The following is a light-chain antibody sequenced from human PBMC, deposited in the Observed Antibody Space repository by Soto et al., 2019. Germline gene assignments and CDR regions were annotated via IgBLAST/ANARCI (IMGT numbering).Light chain of an antibody. CDR3: QQYNNWPLT. J-gene: IGKJ1*01. CDR1: QSVSSN. CDR2: GAS. V-gene: IGKV3-15*01. Sequence: EIVKTQSPATLSVSPGERAALSCRASQSVSSNLAWYQQKAGQAPRLLIFGASTRATGIPARFSGSASGTEFTLAISSLQSEDFAVYYCQQYNNWPLTFGQGTKVEIK.